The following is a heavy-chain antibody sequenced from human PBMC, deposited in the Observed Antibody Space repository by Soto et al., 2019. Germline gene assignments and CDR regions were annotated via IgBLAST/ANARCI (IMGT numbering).Heavy chain of an antibody. Sequence: PGGSLSLSWAVSGFSFRPYGFHWVRQPPGKGLEWVAVISPKGHSDSVEGRFTISRDNSKDTLYLQMNNLRAEDTAVYYCARDDAFGNENGFDRWGQGTTGTVSS. CDR3: ARDDAFGNENGFDR. CDR1: GFSFRPYG. CDR2: ISPK. V-gene: IGHV3-33*01. J-gene: IGHJ6*02. D-gene: IGHD1-1*01.